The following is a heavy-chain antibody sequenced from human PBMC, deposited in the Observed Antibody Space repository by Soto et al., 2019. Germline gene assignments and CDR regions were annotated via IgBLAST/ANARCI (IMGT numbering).Heavy chain of an antibody. V-gene: IGHV3-21*01. CDR3: ARGWGFSGYASPFDI. Sequence: EVQLVESGGGLVKPGGSLRLSCAASGFTFSNYNMNWVRQAPGKGLEWVSSISSSSSYIYYADSMKGRFTISRDNTKNSLYLQMSSLRAEDTAVYYCARGWGFSGYASPFDIWGQGTMVTVSS. CDR2: ISSSSSYI. CDR1: GFTFSNYN. D-gene: IGHD5-12*01. J-gene: IGHJ3*02.